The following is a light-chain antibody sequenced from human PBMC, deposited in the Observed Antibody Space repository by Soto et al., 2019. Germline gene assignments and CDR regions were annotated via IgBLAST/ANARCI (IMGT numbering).Light chain of an antibody. J-gene: IGLJ3*02. Sequence: QSALTQPASVSGSPGQSITISCTGTSSDVGAYNYVSWYQQHPGKAPKLTIYEVSNRPSGVSNRFSGSKSANTASLTISGLQAGDEADYYCSSYTSSSTWLFGGGTKVTVL. CDR3: SSYTSSSTWL. CDR1: SSDVGAYNY. CDR2: EVS. V-gene: IGLV2-14*03.